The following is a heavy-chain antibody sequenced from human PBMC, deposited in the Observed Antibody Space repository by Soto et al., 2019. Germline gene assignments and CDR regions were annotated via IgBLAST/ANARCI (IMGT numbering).Heavy chain of an antibody. V-gene: IGHV4-59*08. CDR1: GGSISSYY. CDR3: ARTYSSSWYDAFDI. Sequence: SETLSLTCTVSGGSISSYYWSWIRQPPGKGLEWIGYIYYSGSTNHNPSLKSRVTISVDTSKNQFSLKLSSVTAADTAVYYCARTYSSSWYDAFDIWGQGTMVTVSS. J-gene: IGHJ3*02. CDR2: IYYSGST. D-gene: IGHD6-13*01.